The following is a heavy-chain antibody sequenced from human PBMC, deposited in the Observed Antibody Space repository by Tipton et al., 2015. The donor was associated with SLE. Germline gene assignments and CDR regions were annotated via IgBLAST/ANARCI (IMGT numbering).Heavy chain of an antibody. J-gene: IGHJ2*01. Sequence: SLRLSCAASGFTFSSYYMNWVRQAPGKGLEWVSSISDNAAGKYYAASVKGRFTISRDNSKNTLYLQMNSLRGEDTAVYYCAKDTSTRDYFDFWGRGTLVTVSS. CDR1: GFTFSSYY. V-gene: IGHV3-23*01. CDR2: ISDNAAGK. D-gene: IGHD3-10*01. CDR3: AKDTSTRDYFDF.